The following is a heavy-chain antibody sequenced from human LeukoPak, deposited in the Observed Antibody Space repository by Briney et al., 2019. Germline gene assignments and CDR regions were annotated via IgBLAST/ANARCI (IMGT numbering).Heavy chain of an antibody. J-gene: IGHJ4*02. D-gene: IGHD4-11*01. CDR2: INSDGTRT. CDR1: GFTFSSHW. V-gene: IGHV3-74*01. Sequence: GGPLRLSCAASGFTFSSHWMHWVSHTPGRGLVFVSRINSDGTRTVYADSVKGRFTVSRDNAKNTLYLQMNSLAAEDTAVYYCAGLDYRADYWGQGALVTVSS. CDR3: AGLDYRADY.